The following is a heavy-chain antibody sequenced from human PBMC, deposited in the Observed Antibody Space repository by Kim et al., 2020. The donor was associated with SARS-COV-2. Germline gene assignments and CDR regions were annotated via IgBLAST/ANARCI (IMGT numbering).Heavy chain of an antibody. V-gene: IGHV3-30*04. J-gene: IGHJ6*01. CDR1: GFTFSSYA. D-gene: IGHD2-15*01. CDR2: ISYDGSNK. CDR3: ARDRDMTLDYYYGMDV. Sequence: GGSLRLSCAASGFTFSSYAMHWVRQAPGKGLEWVAVISYDGSNKYYADSVKGRFTISRDNSNNTLYLQMNSLRAEDTAVYYCARDRDMTLDYYYGMDVWG.